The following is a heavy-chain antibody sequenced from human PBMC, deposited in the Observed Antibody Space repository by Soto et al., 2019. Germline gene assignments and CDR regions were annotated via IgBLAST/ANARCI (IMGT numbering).Heavy chain of an antibody. CDR2: ISNSGDSI. CDR3: ARKGERDY. CDR1: GFTFSDYY. D-gene: IGHD1-26*01. V-gene: IGHV3-11*01. J-gene: IGHJ4*02. Sequence: QVQLVESGGGLVKPGGSLRLSCAASGFTFSDYYMSWIRQAPGEGLEWLSYISNSGDSIYYTDSVKGRFTVSRDNAKNSLYLQLDSLRADVTAVYYCARKGERDYWGQGTLVTVSS.